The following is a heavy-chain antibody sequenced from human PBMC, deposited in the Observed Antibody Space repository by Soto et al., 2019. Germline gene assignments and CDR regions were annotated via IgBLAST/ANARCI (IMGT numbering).Heavy chain of an antibody. CDR2: IWYDGSNK. CDR3: ARDQEAIGRLDY. CDR1: GFTFSIYG. V-gene: IGHV3-33*01. J-gene: IGHJ4*02. Sequence: PGRPLRLSFAASGFTFSIYGMHWVLQAPGKGMEWVAVIWYDGSNKYYADYMKGRLNISRDNSKNKLYMKMNRLRAEDTAVYYCARDQEAIGRLDYWGQGTLVTVSS.